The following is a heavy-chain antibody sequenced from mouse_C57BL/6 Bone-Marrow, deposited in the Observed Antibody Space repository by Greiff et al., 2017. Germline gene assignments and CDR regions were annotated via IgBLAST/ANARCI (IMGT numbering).Heavy chain of an antibody. D-gene: IGHD4-1*01. V-gene: IGHV5-6*01. CDR2: ISSGGSYT. CDR1: GFTFSSYG. Sequence: EVMLVESGGDLVKPGGSLKLSCAASGFTFSSYGMSWVRQTPDKRLEWVATISSGGSYTYYPDSVKGRFTISRDNAKNTLYLQMSSLKSEDTAMYYCENHWKLGVDYWGQGTTLTVSS. J-gene: IGHJ2*01. CDR3: ENHWKLGVDY.